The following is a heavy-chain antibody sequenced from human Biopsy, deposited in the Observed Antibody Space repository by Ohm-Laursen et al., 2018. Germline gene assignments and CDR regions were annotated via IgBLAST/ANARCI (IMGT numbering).Heavy chain of an antibody. D-gene: IGHD2/OR15-2a*01. J-gene: IGHJ6*02. CDR3: ARATNSTGWPYYYYGMDV. CDR2: IYYSGST. Sequence: TLSLTCTASGGSISSDYWSWIRQTPGKGLEWIGYIYYSGSTNYNPSLKSRVTISVDTSKNQFSLRLNSVTAADTAVYYCARATNSTGWPYYYYGMDVWGLGTTVTVSS. CDR1: GGSISSDY. V-gene: IGHV4-59*01.